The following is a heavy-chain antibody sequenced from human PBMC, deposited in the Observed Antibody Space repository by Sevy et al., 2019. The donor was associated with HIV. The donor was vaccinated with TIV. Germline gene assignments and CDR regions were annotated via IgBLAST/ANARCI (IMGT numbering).Heavy chain of an antibody. D-gene: IGHD2-2*01. CDR3: ARDRGRDIVLVPAAKTNYLTL. V-gene: IGHV3-30-3*01. CDR2: ISYDGIKK. J-gene: IGHJ4*02. Sequence: GGSLRLSCAASGFTFSSYAMHWVRQAPGKGLEWVTVISYDGIKKYYADSVKGRFTISRDNSKNTLYLQMSSLRVEDTAVYYCARDRGRDIVLVPAAKTNYLTLWGQGTLVTVSS. CDR1: GFTFSSYA.